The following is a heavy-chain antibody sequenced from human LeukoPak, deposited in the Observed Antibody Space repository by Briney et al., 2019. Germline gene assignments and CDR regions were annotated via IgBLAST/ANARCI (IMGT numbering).Heavy chain of an antibody. CDR2: LYYSGST. V-gene: IGHV4-39*01. CDR1: GGSISSSGYY. D-gene: IGHD7-27*01. Sequence: SETLSLTCTVSGGSISSSGYYWGWIRQPPGKGLEWIGSLYYSGSTYYNPSLKSRVTISVDTSKNQFSLKLSSVAAADTAIYYCARQILTGDSGRGCFDPWGQGTLVTASS. CDR3: ARQILTGDSGRGCFDP. J-gene: IGHJ5*02.